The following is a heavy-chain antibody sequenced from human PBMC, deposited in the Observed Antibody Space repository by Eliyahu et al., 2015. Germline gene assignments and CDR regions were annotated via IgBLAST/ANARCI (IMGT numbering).Heavy chain of an antibody. J-gene: IGHJ4*02. V-gene: IGHV6-1*01. CDR1: GASVSSNNVA. Sequence: QVQLQQSGPGLVKPSQTLSLTCVVSGASVSSNNVAWNWIRQSPSRGLEWLGRTYYSSKWYNDYAVSVKSRIIINPDTSSNQFSLQLDSVTPEDTAVYYCARGAGSAFDYWGQGTLVTVSS. CDR2: TYYSSKWYN. CDR3: ARGAGSAFDY.